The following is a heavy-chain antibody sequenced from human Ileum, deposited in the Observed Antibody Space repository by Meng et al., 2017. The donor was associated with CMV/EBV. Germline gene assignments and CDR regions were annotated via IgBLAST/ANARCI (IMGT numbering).Heavy chain of an antibody. CDR1: GFTVTNGH. CDR2: VCDADKT. J-gene: IGHJ4*02. D-gene: IGHD2-2*01. CDR3: ATKAVARPFDY. V-gene: IGHV3-53*01. Sequence: GGSLRLSCAVSGFTVTNGHMNWVRQAPGQGLEWIAVVCDADKTNYVDSVKGRFTISRDNARNSLYLQMDSLRAEDTAVYYCATKAVARPFDYWGQGTLVTVSS.